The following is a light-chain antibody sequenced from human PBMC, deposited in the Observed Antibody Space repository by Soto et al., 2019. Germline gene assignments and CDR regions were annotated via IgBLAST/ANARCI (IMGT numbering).Light chain of an antibody. CDR1: QSLLHSDGYHS. Sequence: DIVMTQSPLSLPVTPGEPASTSCRSSQSLLHSDGYHSLDWYLQKPGQSPQLLIYLGSNRASGVPDRFSGSGSGTDFTLKISRVEAEDVGVYYCMQALQTPYTFGQGTKLEIK. J-gene: IGKJ2*01. CDR3: MQALQTPYT. V-gene: IGKV2-28*01. CDR2: LGS.